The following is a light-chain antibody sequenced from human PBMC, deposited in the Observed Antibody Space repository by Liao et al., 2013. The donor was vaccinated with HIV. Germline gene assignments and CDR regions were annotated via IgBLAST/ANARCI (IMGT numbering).Light chain of an antibody. CDR3: QVWSRSDLRGV. CDR2: YDS. Sequence: SYELTQPLSVSVTLGQTARITCGGNNIGSKNVHWYQQKPGQAPVVVIYYDSDRPSGVPERFSGSSSGNTATLTISGVEAGDEADYFCQVWSRSDLRGVFGGGTRLTVL. V-gene: IGLV3-21*04. J-gene: IGLJ3*02. CDR1: NIGSKN.